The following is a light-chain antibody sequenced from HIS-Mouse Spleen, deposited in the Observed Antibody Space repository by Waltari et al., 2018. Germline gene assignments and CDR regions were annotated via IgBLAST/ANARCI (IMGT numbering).Light chain of an antibody. CDR1: QSVLYSSNNKNY. CDR3: QQYYSTPWT. CDR2: WAS. Sequence: RATINCKSSQSVLYSSNNKNYLAWYQQKPGQPPKLLIYWASTRESGVPDRFSGSGSGTDFTLTISSLQAEDVAVYYCQQYYSTPWTFGQGTKVEIK. J-gene: IGKJ1*01. V-gene: IGKV4-1*01.